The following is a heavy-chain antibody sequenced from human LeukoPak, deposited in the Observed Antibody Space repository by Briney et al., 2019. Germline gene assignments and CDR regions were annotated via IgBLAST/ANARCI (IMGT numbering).Heavy chain of an antibody. J-gene: IGHJ6*03. CDR3: ARDNGGVVNYYMDV. Sequence: ASVKVSCKASGYTFTGYYMHWVRQAPGQGLEWMGWINPNSGGTNYAQKFQGRVTMTRDTSISTAYMELSRLRSDDTAVYYCARDNGGVVNYYMDVWGKGTTVTVSS. CDR2: INPNSGGT. D-gene: IGHD3-3*01. CDR1: GYTFTGYY. V-gene: IGHV1-2*02.